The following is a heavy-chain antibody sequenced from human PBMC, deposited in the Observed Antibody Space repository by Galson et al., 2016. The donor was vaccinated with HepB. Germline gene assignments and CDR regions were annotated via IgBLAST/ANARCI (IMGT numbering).Heavy chain of an antibody. CDR1: RYTFSNYI. CDR2: VNPKNADT. J-gene: IGHJ3*02. CDR3: ARGGRVGTQYYDFWGGSVDAFDI. Sequence: QSGAEVKKPGASVKVSCKASRYTFSNYIVSWVRQAPGQGLEWMGWVNPKNADTYAAQKFQGRVALTTDTSTSTAYMELRSLRSEDTALYYCARGGRVGTQYYDFWGGSVDAFDIWGQGTMVTVSA. V-gene: IGHV1-18*01. D-gene: IGHD3-3*01.